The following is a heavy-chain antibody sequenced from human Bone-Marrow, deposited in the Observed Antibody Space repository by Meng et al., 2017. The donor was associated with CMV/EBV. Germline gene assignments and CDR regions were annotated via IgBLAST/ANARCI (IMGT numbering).Heavy chain of an antibody. CDR2: IAYDGSIE. Sequence: GGSLRLSCVASGSTLSGYNMHWVRQAPGKGLEWVALIAYDGSIEYYADSVRGRFTISRDNSKNTLYVHMNSLRPEDTATYYRARDVTTLGYSGMDVWGQGTTVTVSS. CDR1: GSTLSGYN. D-gene: IGHD4-11*01. J-gene: IGHJ6*02. CDR3: ARDVTTLGYSGMDV. V-gene: IGHV3-30*14.